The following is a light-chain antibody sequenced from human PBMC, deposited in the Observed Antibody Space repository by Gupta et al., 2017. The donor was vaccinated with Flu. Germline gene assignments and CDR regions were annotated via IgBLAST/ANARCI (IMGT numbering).Light chain of an antibody. V-gene: IGKV1-33*01. CDR3: QQYDNLPYT. J-gene: IGKJ2*01. CDR1: QDISNY. CDR2: DAS. Sequence: DIQMTQSPSSLSASVGDRVPITCQASQDISNYLNWYQQKPGKAPKLLIYDASNLEKGVPSRFGGSGSGTDFTFTISSLQPEDIATYYCQQYDNLPYTFGQGTKLEIK.